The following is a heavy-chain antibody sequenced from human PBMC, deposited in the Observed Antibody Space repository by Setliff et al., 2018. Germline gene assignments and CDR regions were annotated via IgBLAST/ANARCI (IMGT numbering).Heavy chain of an antibody. CDR3: AREVLPLVREEAFYI. V-gene: IGHV1-3*01. J-gene: IGHJ3*02. CDR1: GYSFAKYA. Sequence: SSVKVSCKASGYSFAKYALHWVRQAPGQRLEWMGWINAGNGNTKCSQNFQGRVTITRDTSASTAYVELSSLRSEDTAVYYCAREVLPLVREEAFYIWGQGTMVTVSS. D-gene: IGHD2-2*01. CDR2: INAGNGNT.